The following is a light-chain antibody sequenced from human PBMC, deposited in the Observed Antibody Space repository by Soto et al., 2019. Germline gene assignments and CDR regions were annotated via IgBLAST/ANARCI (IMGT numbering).Light chain of an antibody. V-gene: IGKV1-9*01. CDR3: QQYNSYSRT. J-gene: IGKJ1*01. CDR2: AAS. Sequence: DIQLTQSPSFLSASVGDRVTITCRASQGISGSLAWYQQKQGKAPKLLIYAASTLQTGVPSRFSGSGSGTEFTLTISSLQPEDFATYYCQQYNSYSRTFGQGTKVDIK. CDR1: QGISGS.